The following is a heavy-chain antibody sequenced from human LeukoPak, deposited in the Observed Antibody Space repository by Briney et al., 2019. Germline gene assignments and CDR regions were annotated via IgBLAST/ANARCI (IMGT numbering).Heavy chain of an antibody. CDR2: IYYSGST. Sequence: SETLSLTCTVSGGSISSSSYYWGWIRQPPGKGLEWIGSIYYSGSTYYNPSLKSRVTISVDTSKNQFSLKLSSVTAADTAVYYCARGRLWIQLWSNNAYFDYWGQGTLVTVSS. D-gene: IGHD5-18*01. CDR1: GGSISSSSYY. CDR3: ARGRLWIQLWSNNAYFDY. V-gene: IGHV4-39*07. J-gene: IGHJ4*02.